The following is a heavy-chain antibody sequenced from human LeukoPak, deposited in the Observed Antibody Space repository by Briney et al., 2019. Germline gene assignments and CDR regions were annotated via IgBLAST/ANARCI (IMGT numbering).Heavy chain of an antibody. Sequence: PSETLSLTCTVSGGSISSSSYYWGWIRQPPGKGLEWIGSIYYSGSTHYNPSLKSRVTISVDTSKNQFSLKLSSVTAADTAVYYCARQLRADYYDSSGVWYFDLWGRGTLVTVSS. CDR2: IYYSGST. D-gene: IGHD3-22*01. V-gene: IGHV4-39*01. CDR3: ARQLRADYYDSSGVWYFDL. CDR1: GGSISSSSYY. J-gene: IGHJ2*01.